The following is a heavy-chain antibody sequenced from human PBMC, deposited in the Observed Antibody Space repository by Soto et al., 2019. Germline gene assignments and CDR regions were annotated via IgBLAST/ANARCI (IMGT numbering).Heavy chain of an antibody. D-gene: IGHD2-8*01. CDR1: GFTFSSYA. Sequence: LRLSCAASGFTFSSYAMHWVRQAPGKGLEWVAVISYDGSNKYYADSVKGRFTISRDNSKNTLYLQMNSLRAEDTAVYYCARAQRLTKKYYYGMDVWGQGTTVTVSS. V-gene: IGHV3-30-3*01. CDR3: ARAQRLTKKYYYGMDV. CDR2: ISYDGSNK. J-gene: IGHJ6*02.